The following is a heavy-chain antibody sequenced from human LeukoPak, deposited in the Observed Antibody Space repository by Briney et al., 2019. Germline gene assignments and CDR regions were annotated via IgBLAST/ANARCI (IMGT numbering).Heavy chain of an antibody. Sequence: PSETLSLTCGVSGTSFTSYYWSWIRQTPGKGLEWIGEVNHNGYINMNPSLKSRVTISVDTSKNQFSLMMTSVTAADTAVYFCARMTTGHDYWGQGTLVTVSS. D-gene: IGHD4-17*01. V-gene: IGHV4-34*01. CDR1: GTSFTSYY. CDR3: ARMTTGHDY. J-gene: IGHJ4*02. CDR2: VNHNGYI.